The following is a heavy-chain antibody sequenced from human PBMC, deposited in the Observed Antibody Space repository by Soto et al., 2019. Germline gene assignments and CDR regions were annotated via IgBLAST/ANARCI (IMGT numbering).Heavy chain of an antibody. J-gene: IGHJ6*01. Sequence: PGLLISLSSTALGFPIGDYAFSRIRQAQGRGLEWVGFIRSKAYVGTTEYAASVKGRFTISRDDSKSIAYLQMNSLKTEDTAVYYCTRVAGLIQLWYRPNPYYYYCLHVWGPATPVTV. V-gene: IGHV3-49*03. CDR1: GFPIGDYA. CDR2: IRSKAYVGTT. CDR3: TRVAGLIQLWYRPNPYYYYCLHV. D-gene: IGHD5-18*01.